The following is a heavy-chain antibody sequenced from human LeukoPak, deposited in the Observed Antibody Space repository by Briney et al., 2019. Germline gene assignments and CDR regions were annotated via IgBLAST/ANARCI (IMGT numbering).Heavy chain of an antibody. CDR3: ARDTYYCSSTSCPYYYYYYMDV. CDR1: GGSISSYY. J-gene: IGHJ6*03. Sequence: SETLSLTCTVSGGSISSYYWSWIRQPPGKGLEWIGYIYYSGSTNYNPSLESRVTISVDTSKNQFSLKLSSVTAADTAVYYCARDTYYCSSTSCPYYYYYYMDVWGKGTTVTVSS. V-gene: IGHV4-59*01. CDR2: IYYSGST. D-gene: IGHD2-2*01.